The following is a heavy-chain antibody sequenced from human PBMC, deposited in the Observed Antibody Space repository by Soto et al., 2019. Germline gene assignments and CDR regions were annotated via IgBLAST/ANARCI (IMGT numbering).Heavy chain of an antibody. CDR1: GGTFSSYA. D-gene: IGHD2-15*01. V-gene: IGHV1-69*13. Sequence: ASVKVSCKASGGTFSSYAISWVRQAPGQGLEWMGGIIPIFGTANYAQKFQGRVTITADESTSTAYMELSSLRSEDTAVYYCARARALGYCSGGSCYTGGAFDIWGQGTMVTVSS. J-gene: IGHJ3*02. CDR3: ARARALGYCSGGSCYTGGAFDI. CDR2: IIPIFGTA.